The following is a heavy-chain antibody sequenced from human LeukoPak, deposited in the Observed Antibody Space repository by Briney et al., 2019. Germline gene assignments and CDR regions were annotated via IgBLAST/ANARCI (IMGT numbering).Heavy chain of an antibody. CDR3: ARRESHSYAENWYFDF. CDR2: IYHAGSK. D-gene: IGHD5-18*01. J-gene: IGHJ2*01. Sequence: SETLSLTCTVSGGSISSRNSFWGWIRQSPGKGLEWIGTIYHAGSKYYNPSLESRFAIYVDTSKNQFYLELTSVTAADTGVYYCARRESHSYAENWYFDFWGRGTLVTVSS. CDR1: GGSISSRNSF. V-gene: IGHV4-39*01.